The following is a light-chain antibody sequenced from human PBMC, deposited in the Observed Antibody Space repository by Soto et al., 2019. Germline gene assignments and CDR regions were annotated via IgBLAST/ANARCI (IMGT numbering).Light chain of an antibody. CDR1: RDINNY. V-gene: IGKV1-16*01. Sequence: DIQMTQSPSSLSASIGARVTITCRASRDINNYLFWFQQKPGKAPKSMIYAASSLQSGVPSRFSGSGSGTDFSLTISSLQPEDVATYYCQQYKSYPITFGQGTRLEIK. CDR3: QQYKSYPIT. CDR2: AAS. J-gene: IGKJ5*01.